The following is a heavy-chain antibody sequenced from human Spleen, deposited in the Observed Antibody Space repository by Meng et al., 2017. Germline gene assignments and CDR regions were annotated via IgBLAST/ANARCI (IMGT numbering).Heavy chain of an antibody. J-gene: IGHJ4*02. Sequence: GGSLRLSCKGSGYSFTSNWIGWVRQMPGKGLEWMGIIFPNDFDVKYSPSFQGQVTISADKSISTAYLQWTSLKASDTAMYFCTRLDSKSYFYWGQGTLVTVSS. CDR1: GYSFTSNW. V-gene: IGHV5-51*01. CDR3: TRLDSKSYFY. D-gene: IGHD3-10*01. CDR2: IFPNDFDV.